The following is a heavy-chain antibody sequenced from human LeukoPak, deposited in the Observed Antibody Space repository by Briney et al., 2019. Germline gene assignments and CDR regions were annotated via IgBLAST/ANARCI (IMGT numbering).Heavy chain of an antibody. CDR2: ISGYNGNT. V-gene: IGHV1-18*01. CDR1: GFTFTSYG. D-gene: IGHD6-13*01. Sequence: ASVKVSCKASGFTFTSYGFSWVRQAPGQGLEWMGWISGYNGNTNYAQKLQDRVTMNTDTSSSTAYMVLRNLISDDTAIYYCARVSSSWYYFDYWGQGTRVTVSS. CDR3: ARVSSSWYYFDY. J-gene: IGHJ4*02.